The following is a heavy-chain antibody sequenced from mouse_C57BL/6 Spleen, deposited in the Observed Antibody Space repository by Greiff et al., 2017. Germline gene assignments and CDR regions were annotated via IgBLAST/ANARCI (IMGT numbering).Heavy chain of an antibody. J-gene: IGHJ1*03. Sequence: LVESGAELVKPGASVKISCKASGYAFSSYWMNWVKQRPGKGLEWIGQIYPGDGDTNYNGKFKGKATLTADKSSSTAYMQLSSLTSEDSAVYFCARLEAYEGYFDVWGTGTTVTVSS. CDR3: ARLEAYEGYFDV. V-gene: IGHV1-80*01. CDR2: IYPGDGDT. D-gene: IGHD2-3*01. CDR1: GYAFSSYW.